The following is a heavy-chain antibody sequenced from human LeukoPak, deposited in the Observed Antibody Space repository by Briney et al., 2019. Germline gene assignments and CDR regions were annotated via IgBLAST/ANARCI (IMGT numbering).Heavy chain of an antibody. V-gene: IGHV3-30*18. J-gene: IGHJ4*02. Sequence: GSLRLSCDASDITFSSYGMHWVRQAPGKGLEWVAVTSYNGRESYYVDSVKGRFTISRDNSKNTLYLQMNSVTTDDTAVYYCAKATSPYDYVWGTSDWGQGTLVTVSS. CDR3: AKATSPYDYVWGTSD. D-gene: IGHD3-16*01. CDR2: TSYNGRES. CDR1: DITFSSYG.